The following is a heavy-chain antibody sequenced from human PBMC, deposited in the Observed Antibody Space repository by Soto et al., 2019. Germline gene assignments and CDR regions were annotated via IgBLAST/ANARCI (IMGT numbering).Heavy chain of an antibody. D-gene: IGHD3-10*01. Sequence: QVQLVQSGAEVKKPGASVKVSCKASGYTFTSYGISWVRQAPGQGLEWMGWISAYNGNTKYAQKLQGRVTMTTDKATSTADMELRSLRSDDTAVYYCARGGEGSLLWFGEFQNHWGQGTLVTVSS. J-gene: IGHJ5*02. CDR2: ISAYNGNT. CDR1: GYTFTSYG. V-gene: IGHV1-18*01. CDR3: ARGGEGSLLWFGEFQNH.